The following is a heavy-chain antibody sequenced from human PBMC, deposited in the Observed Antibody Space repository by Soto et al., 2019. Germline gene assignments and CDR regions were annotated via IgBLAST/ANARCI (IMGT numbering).Heavy chain of an antibody. V-gene: IGHV4-39*01. Sequence: LSLTCTVSGGSISSSSYYWGWIRQPPGKGLEWIGSIYYSGSTYYNPSLKSRVTISVDTSKNQFSLKLSSVTAADTAVYYCARHRGYSGYDGRSNWFDPWGQGTLVTVSS. D-gene: IGHD5-12*01. CDR1: GGSISSSSYY. CDR3: ARHRGYSGYDGRSNWFDP. J-gene: IGHJ5*02. CDR2: IYYSGST.